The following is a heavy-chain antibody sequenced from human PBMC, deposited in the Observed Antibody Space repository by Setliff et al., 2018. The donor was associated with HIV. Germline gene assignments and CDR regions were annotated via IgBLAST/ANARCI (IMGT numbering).Heavy chain of an antibody. CDR1: GYTFIGNY. CDR2: FDPNSGGT. Sequence: ASVKVSCKASGYTFIGNYIHWVRQAPGQGLEWVGWFDPNSGGTNFAQKFQGRVTLTRDTSINTAYMELSSLRSEDTAVYYCARGGVYYYDSSGWSMDYWGQGTLVTVSS. J-gene: IGHJ4*02. D-gene: IGHD3-22*01. V-gene: IGHV1-2*02. CDR3: ARGGVYYYDSSGWSMDY.